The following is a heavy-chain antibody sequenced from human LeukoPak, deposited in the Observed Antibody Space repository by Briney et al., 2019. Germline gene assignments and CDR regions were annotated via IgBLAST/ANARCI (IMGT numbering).Heavy chain of an antibody. Sequence: SETLSLTCTVSGGSISSYYWSWIRQPPGKGLGWIGYIYYSGGTNYNPSLKSRVTISVDTSKNQFSLKLSSVTAADTAVYYCARLTGYSSGWYESVTGFDYWGQGTLVTVSS. CDR1: GGSISSYY. J-gene: IGHJ4*02. V-gene: IGHV4-59*01. CDR3: ARLTGYSSGWYESVTGFDY. CDR2: IYYSGGT. D-gene: IGHD6-19*01.